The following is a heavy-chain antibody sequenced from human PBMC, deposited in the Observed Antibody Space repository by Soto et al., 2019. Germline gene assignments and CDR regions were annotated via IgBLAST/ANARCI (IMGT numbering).Heavy chain of an antibody. Sequence: GASVKVSCKASGYTFTSYGISWVRQAPGQGLEWMGWISAYNGNTNYAQKLQGRVTMTTDTSTSTAYMELRSLRSDDTAVYYCARCPHYDFWSGYYSHYYYMDVWGKVTTVTVSS. CDR2: ISAYNGNT. J-gene: IGHJ6*03. V-gene: IGHV1-18*01. D-gene: IGHD3-3*01. CDR1: GYTFTSYG. CDR3: ARCPHYDFWSGYYSHYYYMDV.